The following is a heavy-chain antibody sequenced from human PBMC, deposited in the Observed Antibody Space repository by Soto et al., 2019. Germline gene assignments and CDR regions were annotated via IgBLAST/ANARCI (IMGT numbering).Heavy chain of an antibody. Sequence: SVKVSCNASAVNFSSYAISWLRQAPWQELERMGGIVPLFGTTHNAQNLKGRLILTADNSTTTSHMQLSRVRFEDPPVYHCTGPRGLSWYKWFDPWGEGRPVTVCS. D-gene: IGHD6-13*01. CDR1: AVNFSSYA. V-gene: IGHV1-69*06. CDR3: TGPRGLSWYKWFDP. J-gene: IGHJ5*02. CDR2: IVPLFGTT.